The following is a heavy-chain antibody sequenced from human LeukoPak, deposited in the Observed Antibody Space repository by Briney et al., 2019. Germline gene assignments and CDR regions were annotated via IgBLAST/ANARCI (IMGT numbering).Heavy chain of an antibody. CDR3: ARVRGGRSWYYYGMDV. CDR2: ISYDGDNE. CDR1: GFTFSNFA. J-gene: IGHJ6*02. D-gene: IGHD3-16*01. Sequence: GGSLRLSCAASGFTFSNFAMHWVRQAPGKGLEWVAVISYDGDNEYYADSVKGQFAISRDNSKDRLYLQMNSLRPEDTAMYYCARVRGGRSWYYYGMDVWGRGTTVTVSS. V-gene: IGHV3-30*09.